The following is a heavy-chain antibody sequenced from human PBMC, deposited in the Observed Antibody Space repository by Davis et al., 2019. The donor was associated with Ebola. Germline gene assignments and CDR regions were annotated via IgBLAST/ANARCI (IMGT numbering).Heavy chain of an antibody. CDR2: LPYDGKRD. CDR1: GFTFSRSG. V-gene: IGHV3-30*04. CDR3: ARDGKDWGGLDY. D-gene: IGHD7-27*01. J-gene: IGHJ4*02. Sequence: GESLKISCAASGFTFSRSGMHWVRQAPGKGLEWLAVLPYDGKRDYYADSVKGRFTISRDNSKSTLYLQINTLRDDDTAVYYCARDGKDWGGLDYWGQGTLVVVSS.